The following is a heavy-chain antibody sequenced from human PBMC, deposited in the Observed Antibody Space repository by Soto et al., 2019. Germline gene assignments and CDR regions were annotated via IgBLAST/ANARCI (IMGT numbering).Heavy chain of an antibody. Sequence: GGSLRLSCAASGFTFSSYAMSWVRQAPGKGLEWVSAISGSGGSTYYADSVKGRFTISRDNSKNTLYLQMNSLRAEDTAVYYCAKGWYSGSYYYYYMDVWCKGTTVTVSS. J-gene: IGHJ6*03. CDR3: AKGWYSGSYYYYYMDV. CDR1: GFTFSSYA. CDR2: ISGSGGST. V-gene: IGHV3-23*01. D-gene: IGHD1-26*01.